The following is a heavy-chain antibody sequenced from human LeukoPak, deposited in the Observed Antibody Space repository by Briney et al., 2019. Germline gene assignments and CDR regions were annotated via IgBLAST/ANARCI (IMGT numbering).Heavy chain of an antibody. J-gene: IGHJ4*02. CDR1: GGSISSSY. CDR3: ARLGDLGSYFDY. Sequence: SETLSLTCTVPGGSISSSYWSWIRQPPGKGLEWIGYISYTASTNYNPSLTSRVTLSADTSKNHFSLKLSSVTAADTAVYFCARLGDLGSYFDYWGQGTLVTVSS. D-gene: IGHD4-17*01. V-gene: IGHV4-59*01. CDR2: ISYTAST.